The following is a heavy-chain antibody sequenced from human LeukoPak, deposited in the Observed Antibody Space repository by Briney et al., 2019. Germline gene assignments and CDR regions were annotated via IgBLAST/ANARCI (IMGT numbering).Heavy chain of an antibody. V-gene: IGHV1-18*04. Sequence: ASVKVSCKASGYTFTGYYMHWVRQAPGQGLEWMGWISAYNGNTNYAQKLQGRVTMTTDTSTSTAYMELRSLRFDDTAVYYCARKLPGYWFDPWGQGTLVTVSS. CDR2: ISAYNGNT. CDR3: ARKLPGYWFDP. J-gene: IGHJ5*02. D-gene: IGHD5-12*01. CDR1: GYTFTGYY.